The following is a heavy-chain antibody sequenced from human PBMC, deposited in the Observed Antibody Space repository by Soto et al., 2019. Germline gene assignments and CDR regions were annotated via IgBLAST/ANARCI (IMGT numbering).Heavy chain of an antibody. D-gene: IGHD3-3*01. V-gene: IGHV3-73*01. CDR1: GFTFSGSA. Sequence: EVQLVESGGGLVQPGGSLKLSCAASGFTFSGSAMRWVRQASGKGLEWVGRIRSKANSYATAYAASVKGRFTISRDDSKNTAYLQMNSLKTEDTAVYYCTRLRLGDFWSGYYTEDAFDIWGQGTMVTVSS. CDR2: IRSKANSYAT. J-gene: IGHJ3*02. CDR3: TRLRLGDFWSGYYTEDAFDI.